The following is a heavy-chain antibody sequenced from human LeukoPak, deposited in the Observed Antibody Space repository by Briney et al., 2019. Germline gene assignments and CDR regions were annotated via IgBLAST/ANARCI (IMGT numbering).Heavy chain of an antibody. D-gene: IGHD3-10*01. CDR3: ARGRPFTMVRGVPDYYYYMDV. Sequence: ASVKVSCKASGGTFSSYAISWVRQAPGQGLEWMGGIIPIFGTANYAQKFQGRVTITADESTSTAYMELSSLRSEDTAVYYCARGRPFTMVRGVPDYYYYMDVWGKGTTVTISS. V-gene: IGHV1-69*13. CDR2: IIPIFGTA. J-gene: IGHJ6*03. CDR1: GGTFSSYA.